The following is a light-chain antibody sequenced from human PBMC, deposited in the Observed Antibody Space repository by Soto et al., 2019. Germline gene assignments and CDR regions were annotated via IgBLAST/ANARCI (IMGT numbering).Light chain of an antibody. Sequence: QSVLTQHASVSGSPGQSITISCTGTSSDVGAYNYVSWYQQYPGKAPKLMIYEVSNRPSGVSNRFSGSKSGNTASLTISGLQAEDEADYYCSSYTSTNTRYVFGSGTKLTVL. J-gene: IGLJ1*01. V-gene: IGLV2-14*01. CDR1: SSDVGAYNY. CDR3: SSYTSTNTRYV. CDR2: EVS.